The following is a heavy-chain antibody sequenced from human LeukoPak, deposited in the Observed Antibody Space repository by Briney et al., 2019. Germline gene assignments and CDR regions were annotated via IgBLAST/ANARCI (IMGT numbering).Heavy chain of an antibody. CDR1: GVSISSHY. J-gene: IGHJ3*02. V-gene: IGHV4-59*11. CDR2: IYYSGST. Sequence: SETLSLTCTVSGVSISSHYWSWIRQPPGKGLEWIGYIYYSGSTNYSPSLKSRVSISVDTSKNQFSLKLSSVTAADTAVYYCARDSCNLRTIDAFDIWGQGTMVTVSS. D-gene: IGHD4/OR15-4a*01. CDR3: ARDSCNLRTIDAFDI.